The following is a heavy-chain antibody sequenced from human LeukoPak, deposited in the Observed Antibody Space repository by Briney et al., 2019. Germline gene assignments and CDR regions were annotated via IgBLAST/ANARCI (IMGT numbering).Heavy chain of an antibody. J-gene: IGHJ4*02. CDR1: GFTFSSYA. CDR3: AKDTSGYYPPLDY. CDR2: ISYSGGST. Sequence: PGGSLRLSCAASGFTFSSYAMSWVRQAPGKGLEWVSTISYSGGSTYYTDSVKGRFTISRDKSKNTLYLQMSSLRAEDTAVYYCAKDTSGYYPPLDYWGQGTLVTVSS. D-gene: IGHD3-22*01. V-gene: IGHV3-23*01.